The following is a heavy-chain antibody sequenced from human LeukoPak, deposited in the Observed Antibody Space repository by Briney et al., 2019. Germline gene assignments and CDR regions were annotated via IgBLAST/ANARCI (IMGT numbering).Heavy chain of an antibody. V-gene: IGHV1-2*06. CDR2: INPNSGGT. D-gene: IGHD5-18*01. CDR3: ARVFSAIQLWFHY. J-gene: IGHJ4*02. Sequence: ASVKVSCKASGYTFTGYYMHWVRRAPGQGLEWMGRINPNSGGTNYAQKFQGRVTMTRDTSISTAYMEPSRLRSDDTAVYYCARVFSAIQLWFHYWGQGTLVTVSS. CDR1: GYTFTGYY.